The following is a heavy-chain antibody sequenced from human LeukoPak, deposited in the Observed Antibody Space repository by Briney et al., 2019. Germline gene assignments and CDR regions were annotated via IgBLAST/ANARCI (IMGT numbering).Heavy chain of an antibody. Sequence: GGSLRLSCAVSGITLSNYGMSWVRQAPGRGLEWVAGIRDSGGRTYYADSVRGRFTVSRDNPKTTLYLQMNSLRAEDTAVYFCAKRGVVIRVVLVGFHKEAYYFDSWGQGALVTVSS. CDR1: GITLSNYG. D-gene: IGHD3-10*01. V-gene: IGHV3-23*01. CDR2: IRDSGGRT. J-gene: IGHJ4*02. CDR3: AKRGVVIRVVLVGFHKEAYYFDS.